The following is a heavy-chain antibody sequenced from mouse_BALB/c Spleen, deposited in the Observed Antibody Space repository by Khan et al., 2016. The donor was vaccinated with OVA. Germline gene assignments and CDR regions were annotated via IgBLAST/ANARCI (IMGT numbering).Heavy chain of an antibody. D-gene: IGHD1-1*01. J-gene: IGHJ2*01. CDR2: INPHIGET. CDR1: GYSFTGYF. CDR3: ARKNGSDFDY. V-gene: IGHV1-20*02. Sequence: EVKLLESGPELVKAGASVKISCKASGYSFTGYFMNWVMQSHGKSLEWIGRINPHIGETLYNQKFKGKATLTVDESSRTAHMELRSLASEDSAVYYCARKNGSDFDYWGQGTTLTVSS.